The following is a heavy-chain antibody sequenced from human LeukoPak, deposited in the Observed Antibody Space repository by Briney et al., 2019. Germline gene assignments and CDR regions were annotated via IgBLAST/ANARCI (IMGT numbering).Heavy chain of an antibody. D-gene: IGHD3-10*01. CDR3: ARGEYGSGSYYRGFDY. CDR2: INPNRGGT. V-gene: IGHV1-2*02. Sequence: GASVKVSCKAFGYTFIGYYIHWVREAPGHGPEWMGWINPNRGGTNYAQSFQDRIYMTRDTSISTAYMELNSLRSDDTAVYYCARGEYGSGSYYRGFDYWGQGTLVTVSS. J-gene: IGHJ4*02. CDR1: GYTFIGYY.